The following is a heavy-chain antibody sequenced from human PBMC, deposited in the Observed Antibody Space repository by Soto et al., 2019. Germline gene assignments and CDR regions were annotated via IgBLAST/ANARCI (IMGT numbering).Heavy chain of an antibody. J-gene: IGHJ4*02. Sequence: PGGSLRLSCAASGFSFRSYGMHWVRQPPGKGLEWVATIWYDGSKNYYGESVKGRFSVSRDNSKSTLDLQMNSLRVEDTGVYYCAREHGYCSGGTCPPELDFWGQGALVTVSS. V-gene: IGHV3-33*01. D-gene: IGHD2-15*01. CDR3: AREHGYCSGGTCPPELDF. CDR1: GFSFRSYG. CDR2: IWYDGSKN.